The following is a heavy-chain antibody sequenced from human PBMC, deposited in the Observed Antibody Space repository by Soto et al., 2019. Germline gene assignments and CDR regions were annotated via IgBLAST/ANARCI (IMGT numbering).Heavy chain of an antibody. V-gene: IGHV4-34*01. CDR1: GGSFSGYY. CDR3: ASRWANNRTSNCTNGVCNNYYYYGMDV. CDR2: INHSGST. J-gene: IGHJ6*02. D-gene: IGHD2-8*01. Sequence: SETLSLTCAVYGGSFSGYYWSWIRQPPGKGLEWIGEINHSGSTNYNPSLKSRVTISVDTSKNQFSLKLSSVTAADTAVYYCASRWANNRTSNCTNGVCNNYYYYGMDVWGQGTTVTVSS.